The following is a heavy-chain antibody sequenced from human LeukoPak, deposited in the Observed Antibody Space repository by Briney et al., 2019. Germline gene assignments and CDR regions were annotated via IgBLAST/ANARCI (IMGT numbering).Heavy chain of an antibody. V-gene: IGHV3-48*04. CDR1: GFTFSSYW. J-gene: IGHJ3*02. Sequence: PGGSLRLSCAASGFTFSSYWMNWVRQAPGKGLEWVSYISSSASTIYYADSVKGRFTISRDNAKNSLYLQMNSLRAEDTAVYYCARPIFPYSGSYDRAFDIWGPGTMVTVSS. D-gene: IGHD1-26*01. CDR2: ISSSASTI. CDR3: ARPIFPYSGSYDRAFDI.